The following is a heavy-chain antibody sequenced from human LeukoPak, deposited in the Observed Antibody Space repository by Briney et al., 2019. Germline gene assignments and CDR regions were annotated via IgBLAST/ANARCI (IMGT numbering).Heavy chain of an antibody. CDR1: GGSFSGYY. Sequence: ETLSLTCAVYGGSFSGYYWSWIRQAPGKGLEWVSGISGSGDNTYYADSVKGRFTISRDNSKNTLYVQVNSLGTEDTAAYYCAKGSYYDSSGSFYFDYWGQGTLVTVSS. V-gene: IGHV3-23*01. J-gene: IGHJ4*02. CDR3: AKGSYYDSSGSFYFDY. D-gene: IGHD3-22*01. CDR2: ISGSGDNT.